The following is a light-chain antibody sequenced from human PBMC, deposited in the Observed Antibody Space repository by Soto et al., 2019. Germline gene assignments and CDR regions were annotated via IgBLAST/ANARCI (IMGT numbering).Light chain of an antibody. Sequence: EIMLTQSPATLSFSQGERATLSCRASQSVSSYLAWYQQRPGQAPRLLIYDASNRATGIPARFSGSGSGTDFTLTISSLEPEDFAVYYCQQRSNSWTFGQGTKV. V-gene: IGKV3-11*01. J-gene: IGKJ1*01. CDR2: DAS. CDR1: QSVSSY. CDR3: QQRSNSWT.